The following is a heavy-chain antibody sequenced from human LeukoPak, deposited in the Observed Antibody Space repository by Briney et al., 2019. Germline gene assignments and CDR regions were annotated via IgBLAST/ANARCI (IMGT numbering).Heavy chain of an antibody. J-gene: IGHJ4*02. D-gene: IGHD3-10*01. CDR1: GFSFRSYW. CDR2: ISSSSSYV. Sequence: AGGSLRLSCAASGFSFRSYWMSWVRQAPGKGLEWVSSISSSSSYVYYADSVKGRFTISRDNAKNSLYLQMNSLRAEDTAVYYCARDTMRYRGQGTLVTVSS. CDR3: ARDTMRY. V-gene: IGHV3-21*01.